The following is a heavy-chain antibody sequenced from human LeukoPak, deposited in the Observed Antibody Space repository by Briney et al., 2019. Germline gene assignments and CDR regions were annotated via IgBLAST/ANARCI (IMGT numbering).Heavy chain of an antibody. CDR3: ARYYDFWSGYPRRPYYYYGMDV. J-gene: IGHJ6*02. Sequence: GGSLRLSCAASGFTFSSYSMNWVRQAPGKGLEWVSSISSSSSYIYYADSVKGRFTISRDNAKNSLYLQMNSLRAEDMAVYYCARYYDFWSGYPRRPYYYYGMDVWGQGTTVTVSS. CDR2: ISSSSSYI. CDR1: GFTFSSYS. V-gene: IGHV3-21*01. D-gene: IGHD3-3*01.